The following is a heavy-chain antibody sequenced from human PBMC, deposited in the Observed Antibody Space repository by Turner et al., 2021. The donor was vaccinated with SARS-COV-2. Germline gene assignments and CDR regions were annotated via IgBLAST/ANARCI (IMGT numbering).Heavy chain of an antibody. J-gene: IGHJ4*02. CDR1: GYAFTAYY. Sequence: QVQLVQSGAEVKKPGASVKVSCKASGYAFTAYYIHWVRQAPGQGLEWMGWIRANNGGTSYAQKFRGRVTMTRDTSIDTVYMELTSLTSDDTAVYYCARVHGGNSVFDYWGQGTLVTVSS. V-gene: IGHV1-2*02. CDR3: ARVHGGNSVFDY. D-gene: IGHD2-21*02. CDR2: IRANNGGT.